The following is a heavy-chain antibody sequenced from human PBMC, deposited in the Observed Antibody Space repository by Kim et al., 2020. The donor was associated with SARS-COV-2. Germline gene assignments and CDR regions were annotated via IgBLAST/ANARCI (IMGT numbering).Heavy chain of an antibody. CDR2: IWFDGSNK. Sequence: GGSLRLSCAASGFNFSSYGMHWVRQAPGKGLDWVAVIWFDGSNKYYADSVKGRFTISRDNSKNGMYLQMHSLRAEDTAVYYCARENYDILTGYLRLDYWGQGTLVTVSS. CDR1: GFNFSSYG. CDR3: ARENYDILTGYLRLDY. V-gene: IGHV3-33*01. J-gene: IGHJ4*02. D-gene: IGHD3-9*01.